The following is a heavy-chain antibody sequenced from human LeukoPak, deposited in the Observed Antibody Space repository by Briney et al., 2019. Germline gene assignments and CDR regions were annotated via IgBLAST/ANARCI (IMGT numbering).Heavy chain of an antibody. V-gene: IGHV1-2*06. CDR2: INPNSGGT. CDR3: AGVGYYESSGYYEY. CDR1: GYTLTDYY. Sequence: ASVNVSCKASGYTLTDYYMHWVRQAPGQGLEWIGRINPNSGGTNYEQKFQGRVTMTRDTSIRTVYMELSRLRYDDTAVYYCAGVGYYESSGYYEYSGQGTLVTVSS. J-gene: IGHJ4*02. D-gene: IGHD3-22*01.